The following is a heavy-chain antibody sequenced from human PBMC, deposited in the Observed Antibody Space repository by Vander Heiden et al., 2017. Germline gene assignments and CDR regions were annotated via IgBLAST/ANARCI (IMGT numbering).Heavy chain of an antibody. CDR3: ARGSSSSDY. D-gene: IGHD6-6*01. Sequence: EVQLVESGGGMVKTGVSLRHPLADSGLAVSSNSMNWVRQAPGKGLEWVSSISSISMYIDDADSVKGRFTISRDKAKNSMYLKMNSLIAEDTAVYNGARGSSSSDYWGQGTLVTVSS. CDR1: GLAVSSNS. V-gene: IGHV3-21*01. CDR2: ISSISMYI. J-gene: IGHJ4*02.